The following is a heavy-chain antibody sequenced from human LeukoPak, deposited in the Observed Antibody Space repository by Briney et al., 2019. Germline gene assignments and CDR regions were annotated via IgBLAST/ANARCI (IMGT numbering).Heavy chain of an antibody. V-gene: IGHV4-34*01. Sequence: PSETLSLTCAVYGGSFSGYYWSWIRQPPGKGLEWIGEINHSGSTNYNPSLKSRVTISVDTSKNQFSLKLSSVTAADTAVYYCARIGRWNTAMVTFYYYYYMDVWGKGTTVTVSS. CDR1: GGSFSGYY. CDR3: ARIGRWNTAMVTFYYYYYMDV. J-gene: IGHJ6*03. CDR2: INHSGST. D-gene: IGHD5-18*01.